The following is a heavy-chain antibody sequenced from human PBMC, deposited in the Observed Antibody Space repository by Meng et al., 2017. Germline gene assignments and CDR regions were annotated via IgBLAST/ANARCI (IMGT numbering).Heavy chain of an antibody. Sequence: QVQLVQSVSGLKTPGASVKVSCTASGYTFTSYAMNWVRQAPGQGLEWKGRINTNTGNPTYAQGFTGRFVFSLDTSVSTAYLQISSLKAEDTAVYYCAREGRVDFDYWGQGTLVTVSS. CDR1: GYTFTSYA. V-gene: IGHV7-4-1*02. CDR2: INTNTGNP. CDR3: AREGRVDFDY. D-gene: IGHD1-26*01. J-gene: IGHJ4*02.